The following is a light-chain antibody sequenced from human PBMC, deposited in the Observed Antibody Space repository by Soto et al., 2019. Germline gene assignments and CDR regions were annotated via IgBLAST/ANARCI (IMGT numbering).Light chain of an antibody. CDR1: SSDVGHSNF. Sequence: QPALTQPPSASGSPGQSVTISCTGSSSDVGHSNFVSWYQQHPGKGPKLIIYEVSKRPSGVPDRFSGSKSGNTASLSVSGLQDEDEADYFCNAQADNGKHVFGTGTKVTVL. V-gene: IGLV2-8*01. CDR2: EVS. J-gene: IGLJ1*01. CDR3: NAQADNGKHV.